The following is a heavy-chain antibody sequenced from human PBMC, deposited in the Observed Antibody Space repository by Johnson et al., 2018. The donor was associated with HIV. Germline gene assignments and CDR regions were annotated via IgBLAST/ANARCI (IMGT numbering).Heavy chain of an antibody. CDR2: IRYAGSNK. Sequence: QVQLVESGGGVVQPGGSLRLSCVASGFTFSSYGMHWVRQAPGKGLEWVAFIRYAGSNKYYADSVKGRFTISSDNSKNTLYLQINSLRAEDTAVDYCACGPPRITIFGVVPAFDIWGQGTMVTVSS. D-gene: IGHD3-3*01. J-gene: IGHJ3*02. CDR3: ACGPPRITIFGVVPAFDI. CDR1: GFTFSSYG. V-gene: IGHV3-30*02.